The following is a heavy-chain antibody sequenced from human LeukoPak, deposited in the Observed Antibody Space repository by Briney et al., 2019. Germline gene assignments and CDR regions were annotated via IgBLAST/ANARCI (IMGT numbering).Heavy chain of an antibody. CDR3: ARDVGGGDAYDAFDI. Sequence: SETLSLTCTVSGGSISSHYWSWIRQPPGKGLEWIGYIYYSGSTNYNPSLKSRVTISVDTSKNQFPLKLSSVTAADTAVYYCARDVGGGDAYDAFDIWGQGTMVTVSS. V-gene: IGHV4-59*11. CDR2: IYYSGST. D-gene: IGHD4-17*01. J-gene: IGHJ3*02. CDR1: GGSISSHY.